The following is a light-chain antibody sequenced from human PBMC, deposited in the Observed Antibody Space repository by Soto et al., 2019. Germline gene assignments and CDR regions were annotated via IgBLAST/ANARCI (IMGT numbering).Light chain of an antibody. CDR2: GAS. CDR1: QSFHTNY. J-gene: IGKJ4*01. CDR3: QQYGSSPGFT. Sequence: EIGLTQSPGTLSLSPGERATLSCRASQSFHTNYLAWYQQRPGQAPRLLIYGASNRASGIPERFSGSGSGTDFTLTINRLEPEDSAVYFCQQYGSSPGFTFGGGTKMEIK. V-gene: IGKV3-20*01.